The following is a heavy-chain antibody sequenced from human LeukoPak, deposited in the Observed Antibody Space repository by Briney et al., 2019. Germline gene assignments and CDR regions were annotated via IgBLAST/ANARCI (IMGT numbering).Heavy chain of an antibody. J-gene: IGHJ4*02. D-gene: IGHD5-24*01. CDR2: ITPSGGT. Sequence: ASVKVSCKASGYTFTTYAMHWVRQAPGQGLEWMGWITPSGGTNYPQKFQGRVAIIRDTSITTAYMDLSRLTSDDTAVYYCARDRYGDGFDHFDYWGQGALVTVSS. CDR3: ARDRYGDGFDHFDY. CDR1: GYTFTTYA. V-gene: IGHV1-2*02.